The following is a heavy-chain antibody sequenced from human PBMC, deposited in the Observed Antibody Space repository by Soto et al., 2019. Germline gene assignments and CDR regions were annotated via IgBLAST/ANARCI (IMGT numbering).Heavy chain of an antibody. CDR2: ISSSSSYI. J-gene: IGHJ4*02. CDR3: ARDKYSSSWSDIDY. Sequence: EVQLVESGGGLVKPGGSLRLSCAASGFTFSSYSMNWVRQAPGKGLEWVSSISSSSSYIYYADSVKGRFTISGDNAKNSLYLQMNSLRAEDTAVYDCARDKYSSSWSDIDYWGQGTLVTVSS. CDR1: GFTFSSYS. V-gene: IGHV3-21*01. D-gene: IGHD6-13*01.